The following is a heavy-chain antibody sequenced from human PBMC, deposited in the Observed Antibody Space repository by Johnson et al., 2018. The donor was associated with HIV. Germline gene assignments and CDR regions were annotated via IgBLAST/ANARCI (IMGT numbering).Heavy chain of an antibody. CDR2: IWYDGSNK. CDR1: GFTFSSYG. D-gene: IGHD3-3*01. V-gene: IGHV3-33*06. Sequence: QVQLVESGGGVVQPGRSLRLSCAASGFTFSSYGMHWVRQAPGKGLEWVAVIWYDGSNKYYTDSVKGRFTISRDNSKNTRYLQMNSLRAEDTAAYYCAKGDIPCYDFWGGKGNAFDIWGQGTMVTVSS. J-gene: IGHJ3*02. CDR3: AKGDIPCYDFWGGKGNAFDI.